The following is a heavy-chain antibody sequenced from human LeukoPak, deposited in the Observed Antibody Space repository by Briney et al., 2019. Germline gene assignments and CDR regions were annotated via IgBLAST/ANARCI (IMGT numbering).Heavy chain of an antibody. CDR1: GSSISSYY. CDR3: ARRISDAFDI. J-gene: IGHJ3*02. CDR2: IYYSGST. V-gene: IGHV4-59*01. Sequence: PSETLSLTCTVSGSSISSYYWSWIRQPPGKGLEWIGYIYYSGSTNYNPSLKSRVTISVDTSKNQFSLKLSSVTAADTAVYYCARRISDAFDIWGQGTMVTVSS.